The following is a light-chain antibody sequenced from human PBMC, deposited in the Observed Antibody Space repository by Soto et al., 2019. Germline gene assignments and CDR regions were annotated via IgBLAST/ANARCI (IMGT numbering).Light chain of an antibody. CDR3: QQYSTSSPRYT. V-gene: IGKV3-20*01. Sequence: EIVLTQSPGTLSLSPGERVTLFCRASQSVSSNFLAWYQQKPGQAPRLLIYNASRRAAGIPDRFSGSGSGTDFTLTISRLEPEDFAVYYCQQYSTSSPRYTFGQGTKLEIK. J-gene: IGKJ2*01. CDR1: QSVSSNF. CDR2: NAS.